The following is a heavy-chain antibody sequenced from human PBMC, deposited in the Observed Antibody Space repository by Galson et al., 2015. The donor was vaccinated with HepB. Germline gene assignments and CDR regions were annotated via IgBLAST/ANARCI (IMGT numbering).Heavy chain of an antibody. V-gene: IGHV4-4*07. D-gene: IGHD5-18*01. J-gene: IGHJ4*02. CDR2: IYTSGST. CDR3: ARDFPPFGYSYGYFDY. Sequence: SETLSLTCTVSGGSISSYYWSWIRQPAGKGLEWIGRIYTSGSTNYNPSLKSRVTMSVDTSKNQFSLKLSSVTAADTAVYYCARDFPPFGYSYGYFDYWGQGTLVTVSS. CDR1: GGSISSYY.